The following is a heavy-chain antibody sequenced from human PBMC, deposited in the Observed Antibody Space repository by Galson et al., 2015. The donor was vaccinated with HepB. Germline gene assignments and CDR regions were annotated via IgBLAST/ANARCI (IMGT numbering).Heavy chain of an antibody. J-gene: IGHJ3*02. D-gene: IGHD3-16*01. CDR1: GFTFSSYD. CDR2: IGTAGDT. Sequence: SLRLSCAASGFTFSSYDMHWVRQATGKGLEWVSAIGTAGDTYYPGSVKGRFTISRENAKNSLYLQMNSLRAGDTAVYYCARLGVGVAFDIWGQGTMVTVSS. V-gene: IGHV3-13*01. CDR3: ARLGVGVAFDI.